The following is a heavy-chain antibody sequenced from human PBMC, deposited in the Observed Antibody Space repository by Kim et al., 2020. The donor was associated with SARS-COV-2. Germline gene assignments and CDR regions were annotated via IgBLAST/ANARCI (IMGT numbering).Heavy chain of an antibody. CDR3: ASCYSFASVSYP. CDR1: GGSISSSSYY. V-gene: IGHV4-39*01. D-gene: IGHD3-10*01. Sequence: SETLSLTCTVSGGSISSSSYYWGWIRQPPGKGLEWIGTIHYSGSTYYNPSLKSRVTISVDTSKNQFSLKLSSVTAADTAVYYCASCYSFASVSYPWGQGT. J-gene: IGHJ5*02. CDR2: IHYSGST.